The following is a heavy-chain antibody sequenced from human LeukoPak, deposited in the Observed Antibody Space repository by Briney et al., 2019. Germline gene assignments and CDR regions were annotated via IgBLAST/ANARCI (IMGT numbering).Heavy chain of an antibody. CDR2: IYYSGST. D-gene: IGHD4-17*01. CDR3: ARHASIDYAKFDY. Sequence: SETLSLTCTVSGGSIRGYYWSWIRQPPGKGLEGSGYIYYSGSTNYNPSLKSRVTISVDTSKNQFSLKLSSVTAADTAVYYCARHASIDYAKFDYWGQGSLVTVSS. V-gene: IGHV4-59*01. J-gene: IGHJ4*02. CDR1: GGSIRGYY.